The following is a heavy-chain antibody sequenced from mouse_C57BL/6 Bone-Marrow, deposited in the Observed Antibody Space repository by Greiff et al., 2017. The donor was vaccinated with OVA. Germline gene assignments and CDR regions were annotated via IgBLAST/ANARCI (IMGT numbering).Heavy chain of an antibody. V-gene: IGHV2-2*01. CDR1: GFSLTSYG. CDR2: IWSGGST. Sequence: VKLQQSGPGLVQPSQSLSITCTVSGFSLTSYGVHWVRQSPGKGLEWLGVIWSGGSTDSNAAFISRLSISKDNSKSQVFFKMNSLQADDTAIYYCARNTLDYWGQGTTLTVSS. CDR3: ARNTLDY. J-gene: IGHJ2*01.